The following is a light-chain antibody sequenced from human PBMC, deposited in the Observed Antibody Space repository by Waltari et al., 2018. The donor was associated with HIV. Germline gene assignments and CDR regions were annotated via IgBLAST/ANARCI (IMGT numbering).Light chain of an antibody. V-gene: IGLV2-14*01. CDR2: YVS. J-gene: IGLJ3*02. Sequence: QSALTQPASVSGSPGQSLTISCTGTRSDVGGYNYVSWYQQHPGKAPKLMFYYVSNRPSGVSNRFSGSKSGNTASLTISGLQAEDEADYYCSSYTSSSTWVFGGGTKLTVL. CDR1: RSDVGGYNY. CDR3: SSYTSSSTWV.